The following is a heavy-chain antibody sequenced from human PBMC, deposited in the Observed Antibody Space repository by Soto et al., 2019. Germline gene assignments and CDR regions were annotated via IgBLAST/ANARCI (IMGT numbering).Heavy chain of an antibody. CDR2: ISPDGRGS. CDR3: TRDYMIRGRDSNWFDP. V-gene: IGHV3-74*01. D-gene: IGHD3-16*01. J-gene: IGHJ5*02. Sequence: PGGALRLSCAASGFTFSTYWMHWVRQVPGKGLVWLSRISPDGRGSTYADSVKGRLTISRDNAKSTLYLQINSLRAEDSAMYYCTRDYMIRGRDSNWFDPWGQGTLVTVSS. CDR1: GFTFSTYW.